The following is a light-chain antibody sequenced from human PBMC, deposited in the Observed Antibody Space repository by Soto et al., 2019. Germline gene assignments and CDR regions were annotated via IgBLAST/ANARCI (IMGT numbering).Light chain of an antibody. J-gene: IGKJ1*01. V-gene: IGKV3-20*01. CDR2: GAY. CDR3: QQYGSSPPWT. CDR1: ESVSSSY. Sequence: EIVLTQSPGTLSLSPGERATLSCRASESVSSSYLAWYQQKPGQAPRLLIFGAYSRATGTPDRFSGSGAGKDFTLNISRLEPEDFAVYYCQQYGSSPPWTFGQGTEVEIK.